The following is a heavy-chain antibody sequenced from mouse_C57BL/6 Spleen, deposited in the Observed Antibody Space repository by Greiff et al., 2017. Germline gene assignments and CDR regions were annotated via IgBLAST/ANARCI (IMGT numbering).Heavy chain of an antibody. CDR1: GYAFSSSW. CDR3: ARSDSSGYLYAMDY. CDR2: IYPGDGDT. J-gene: IGHJ4*01. V-gene: IGHV1-82*01. Sequence: LEESGPELVKPGASVKISCKASGYAFSSSWMNWVKQRPGKGLEWIGRIYPGDGDTNYNGKFKGKATLTADKSSSTAYMQLSSLTSEDSAVYFCARSDSSGYLYAMDYWGQGTSVTVSS. D-gene: IGHD3-2*02.